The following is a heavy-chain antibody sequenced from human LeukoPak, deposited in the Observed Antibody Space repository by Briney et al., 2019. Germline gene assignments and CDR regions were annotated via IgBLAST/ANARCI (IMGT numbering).Heavy chain of an antibody. CDR1: GFILSNYR. V-gene: IGHV3-48*04. D-gene: IGHD3-3*01. Sequence: GGSLRLSCAASGFILSNYRMNWVRQAPGKGLEWVSYISSSGNSREYADSVKGRFTISRDNARDSLHLQMKSLRAEDTAVYYCAREDFWSGYPDYWGQGTLVTVSS. CDR2: ISSSGNSR. J-gene: IGHJ4*02. CDR3: AREDFWSGYPDY.